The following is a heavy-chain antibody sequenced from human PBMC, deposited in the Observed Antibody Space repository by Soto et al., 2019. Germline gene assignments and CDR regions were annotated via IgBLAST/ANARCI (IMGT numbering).Heavy chain of an antibody. D-gene: IGHD2-15*01. CDR3: AKEGGCSGGSCYSNDWFDP. CDR2: IHNSGST. J-gene: IGHJ5*02. Sequence: TLSLTCTVSGGSISSGGNYWSWVRQRPGKGLEWIGYIHNSGSTDYNPSLKSRVTISADTSKNQFSLKLRDVTAADTAVYYCAKEGGCSGGSCYSNDWFDPWGQGTLVTVSS. CDR1: GGSISSGGNY. V-gene: IGHV4-31*03.